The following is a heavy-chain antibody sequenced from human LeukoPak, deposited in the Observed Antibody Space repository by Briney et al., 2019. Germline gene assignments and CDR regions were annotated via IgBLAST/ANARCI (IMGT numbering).Heavy chain of an antibody. D-gene: IGHD3-22*01. V-gene: IGHV3-30*18. J-gene: IGHJ6*02. CDR2: ISYDGSNK. CDR3: AKVAGDGDLRRYYDSSPYYYGMDV. CDR1: GFTFSSYG. Sequence: GGSLRLSCAASGFTFSSYGMHWVRQAPGKGLEWVAVISYDGSNKYYADSVKGRFTISRDNSKNTLYLQMNSLRAEDTAVYYCAKVAGDGDLRRYYDSSPYYYGMDVWGQGTTVTVSS.